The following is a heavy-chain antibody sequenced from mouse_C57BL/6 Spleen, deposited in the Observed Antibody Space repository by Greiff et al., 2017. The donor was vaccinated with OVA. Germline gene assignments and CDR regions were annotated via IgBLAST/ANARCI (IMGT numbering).Heavy chain of an antibody. CDR3: AREKLSYAMDY. J-gene: IGHJ4*01. CDR1: GFTFSDYY. Sequence: EVQLQQSGGGLVQPGGSLKLSCAASGFTFSDYYMYWVRQTPEKRLEWVAYISNGGGSTYYPDTVKGRFTISRDNAKNTLYLQMSRLKSEDTAMYYCAREKLSYAMDYWGQGTSVTVSS. CDR2: ISNGGGST. V-gene: IGHV5-12*01.